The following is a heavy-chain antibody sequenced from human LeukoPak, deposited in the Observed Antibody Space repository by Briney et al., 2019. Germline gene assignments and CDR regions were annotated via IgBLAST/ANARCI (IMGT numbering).Heavy chain of an antibody. J-gene: IGHJ4*02. CDR3: ARDVYCGGDCYSYYFDY. Sequence: SETLSLTCAVYGGSFSGYYWSWIRQPPGKGLEWIGEINHSGSTNYNPSLKSRVTISVDTSKNQFSLKLSSVTAADTAVYYCARDVYCGGDCYSYYFDYWGQGTLVTVSS. CDR1: GGSFSGYY. D-gene: IGHD2-21*02. CDR2: INHSGST. V-gene: IGHV4-34*01.